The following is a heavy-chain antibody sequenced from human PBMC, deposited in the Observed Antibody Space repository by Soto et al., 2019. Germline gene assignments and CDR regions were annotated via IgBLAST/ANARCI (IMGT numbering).Heavy chain of an antibody. CDR1: GFTFSSYG. CDR3: AKDRYFIPAYGMDV. J-gene: IGHJ6*02. CDR2: ISYDGSNK. D-gene: IGHD1-1*01. Sequence: GGSLRLSCAASGFTFSSYGMHLVRHAPGKGLEWVAVISYDGSNKYYADSVKGRFTIARDNSKNTLYLQMNSRRAEDTAVYYCAKDRYFIPAYGMDVWGQGTTVTVSS. V-gene: IGHV3-30*18.